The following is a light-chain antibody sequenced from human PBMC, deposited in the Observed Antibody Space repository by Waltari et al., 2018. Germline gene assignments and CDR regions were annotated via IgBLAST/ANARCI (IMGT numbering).Light chain of an antibody. V-gene: IGLV1-44*01. CDR2: SDS. CDR3: AAWDDSLNGSV. J-gene: IGLJ3*02. Sequence: QSVLTQPPSASGTPGQRVTISCSGRSSNIGSNTLDWYQQLPGTAPKLFIYSDSQRPSGVPDRFSGSKSGTSASLAISGLQSEDEADYYCAAWDDSLNGSVFGGGTKLTVL. CDR1: SSNIGSNT.